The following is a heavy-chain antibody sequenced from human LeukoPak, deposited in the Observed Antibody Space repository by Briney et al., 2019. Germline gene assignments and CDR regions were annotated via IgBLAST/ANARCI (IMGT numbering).Heavy chain of an antibody. CDR2: MNPNSGYT. V-gene: IGHV1-8*01. CDR3: ARMDIMTGGVSWFDP. Sequence: ASVKVSCKASGYTFTSYDINWVRQATGQGLEWMGWMNPNSGYTGYAQKFQGRVTMTRDTSISTAYMELSSLRSEDTAVYYCARMDIMTGGVSWFDPWGQGTLVTVPS. CDR1: GYTFTSYD. J-gene: IGHJ5*02. D-gene: IGHD3-9*01.